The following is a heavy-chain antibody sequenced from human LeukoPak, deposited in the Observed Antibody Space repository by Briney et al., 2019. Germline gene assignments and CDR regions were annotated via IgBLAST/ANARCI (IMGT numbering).Heavy chain of an antibody. V-gene: IGHV4-59*08. D-gene: IGHD3-10*01. J-gene: IGHJ4*02. CDR1: GGSISSYY. CDR2: IYYCGST. Sequence: SETLSLTCTVSGGSISSYYWSWIRQPPGKGLEWIGYIYYCGSTNYNPSLKSRVTISVDTSKNQFSLKLSSVTAADTAVYYCARAYYYGSGSPFGYWGQGTLVTVSS. CDR3: ARAYYYGSGSPFGY.